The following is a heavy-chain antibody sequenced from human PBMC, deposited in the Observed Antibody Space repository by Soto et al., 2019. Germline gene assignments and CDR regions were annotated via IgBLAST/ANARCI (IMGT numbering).Heavy chain of an antibody. CDR1: GYTITSYA. Sequence: ASVKVSCKTSGYTITSYAVHWVRQAPGQRLEWMGWINAGNGNTKYSQKFQGRVTITRDTSASTAYMELSSLRSEDTAVYYCARDPSYYGMDVWGQGTTVTVSS. J-gene: IGHJ6*02. CDR3: ARDPSYYGMDV. CDR2: INAGNGNT. V-gene: IGHV1-3*01.